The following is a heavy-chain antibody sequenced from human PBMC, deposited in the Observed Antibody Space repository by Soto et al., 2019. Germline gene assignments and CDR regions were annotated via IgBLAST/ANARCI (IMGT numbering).Heavy chain of an antibody. J-gene: IGHJ6*02. CDR2: INPNSGGT. CDR3: AREAELRYFDWLSPNGMDV. V-gene: IGHV1-2*02. D-gene: IGHD3-9*01. Sequence: ASVKVSCKASGYTFTGYYMHWVRQAPGQGLEWMGWINPNSGGTNYAQKFQGRVTMTRDTSISTAYMELSRLRSDDTAVYYCAREAELRYFDWLSPNGMDVWGQGTTVTVSS. CDR1: GYTFTGYY.